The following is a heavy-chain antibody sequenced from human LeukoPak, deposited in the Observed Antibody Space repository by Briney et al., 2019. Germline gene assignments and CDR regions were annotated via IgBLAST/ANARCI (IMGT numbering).Heavy chain of an antibody. CDR1: GFTFSNYW. CDR2: INTDESST. D-gene: IGHD3-10*01. CDR3: AREHASGRPFDY. J-gene: IGHJ4*02. Sequence: GGSLRLSCAASGFTFSNYWMHWVRQAPGKGLVWVSRINTDESSTNYADSVKGRSTISRDNAKNTLYLQMNSLRAEDTAVYYCAREHASGRPFDYWGQGTLVTVSS. V-gene: IGHV3-74*01.